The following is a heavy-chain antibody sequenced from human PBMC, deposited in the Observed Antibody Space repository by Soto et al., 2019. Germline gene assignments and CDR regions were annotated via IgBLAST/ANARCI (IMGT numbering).Heavy chain of an antibody. CDR3: ARDRVESGYPKYFQP. CDR2: IYSGGST. D-gene: IGHD3-22*01. Sequence: EVQLGESGGGLIQPGGSLRLSCAASGFTVSSNYMSWVRQAPGKGLEWVSVIYSGGSTYYADSVKGRFTISRDNSKNPLYLQMNSLRAADTAVYYCARDRVESGYPKYFQPWRQGTLVNVS. CDR1: GFTVSSNY. V-gene: IGHV3-53*01. J-gene: IGHJ1*01.